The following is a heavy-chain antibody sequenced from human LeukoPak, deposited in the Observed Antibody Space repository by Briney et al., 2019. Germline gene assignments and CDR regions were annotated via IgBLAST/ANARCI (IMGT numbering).Heavy chain of an antibody. Sequence: ASVKVSCKASGYTFTSYDINWVRQATGQGREWMGWMNPNRGNTGYAQKFQGRVTMTRNTSISTAYTELSSLRSEDTAVYYCARGRLNVLLWFGELLTRAPNWFDPWGQGTLVTVSS. CDR2: MNPNRGNT. J-gene: IGHJ5*02. CDR3: ARGRLNVLLWFGELLTRAPNWFDP. V-gene: IGHV1-8*01. D-gene: IGHD3-10*01. CDR1: GYTFTSYD.